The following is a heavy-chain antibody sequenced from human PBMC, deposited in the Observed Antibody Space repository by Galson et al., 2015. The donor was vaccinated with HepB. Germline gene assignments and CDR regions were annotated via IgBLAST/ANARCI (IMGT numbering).Heavy chain of an antibody. V-gene: IGHV3-15*01. J-gene: IGHJ4*02. Sequence: SLRLSCAASGFTFSNAWMSWVRQAPGKGLEWVGRIKSKTDGGTTDYAAPVKGRFTISRDDSKNTLYLQMNSLKTEDTAVYYCTTEGSARRAYFDYWGQGTLVTVSS. CDR3: TTEGSARRAYFDY. D-gene: IGHD6-25*01. CDR2: IKSKTDGGTT. CDR1: GFTFSNAW.